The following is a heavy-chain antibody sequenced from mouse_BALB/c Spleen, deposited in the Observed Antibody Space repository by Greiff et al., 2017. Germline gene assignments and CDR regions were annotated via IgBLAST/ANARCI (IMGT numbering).Heavy chain of an antibody. CDR3: ARGLTHY. J-gene: IGHJ2*01. V-gene: IGHV1S81*02. CDR1: GYTFTRYW. D-gene: IGHD3-3*01. Sequence: QVQLQQPGAELVKPGASVKLSCKASGYTFTRYWMHWVKQRPGQGLEWIGEINPSNGRTNYNEKFKSKATLTVDKSSSTAYMQLSSLTSEDSAVYYCARGLTHYWGQGTTLTVSS. CDR2: INPSNGRT.